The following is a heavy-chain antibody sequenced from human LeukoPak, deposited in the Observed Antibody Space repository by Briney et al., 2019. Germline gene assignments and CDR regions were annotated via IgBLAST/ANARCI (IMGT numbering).Heavy chain of an antibody. V-gene: IGHV3-30*03. J-gene: IGHJ3*02. CDR3: VRDPAAMGAFDI. Sequence: PGGSLRLSCAASGFTFSSYAMSWVRQAPGKGLEWVAVISYDGSNKWYADSVKGRFTISRDNSKNTLYLQMNSLRAEDTAVYYCVRDPAAMGAFDIWGQGTMVTVSS. CDR1: GFTFSSYA. CDR2: ISYDGSNK. D-gene: IGHD2-2*01.